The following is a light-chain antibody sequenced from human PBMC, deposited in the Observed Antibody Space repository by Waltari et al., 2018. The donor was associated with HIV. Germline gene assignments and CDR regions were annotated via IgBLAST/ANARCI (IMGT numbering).Light chain of an antibody. V-gene: IGLV3-21*02. J-gene: IGLJ2*01. CDR3: QLWDTSSDHPAF. CDR1: NIENKG. CDR2: DYT. Sequence: SDVLTQPPSVSVAPGQTAKSSCWGHNIENKGVQWSQQKPGQAPVLVIYDYTDRPAGIPERFSGSSSGNTATLTVSMVEAGDEADYYCQLWDTSSDHPAFFGGGTKLTV.